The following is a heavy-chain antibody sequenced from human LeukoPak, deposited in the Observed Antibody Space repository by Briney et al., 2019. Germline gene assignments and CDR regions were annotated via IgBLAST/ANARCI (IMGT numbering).Heavy chain of an antibody. J-gene: IGHJ3*02. CDR2: MNPNSGNT. V-gene: IGHV1-8*03. CDR1: GYTFTNYD. CDR3: ARGIGALANAFDI. Sequence: ASVKVSCKASGYTFTNYDINWVRQAPGQGLEWMGWMNPNSGNTDYAQKFQGRVTITRNTSISTAYMELSSLRSEDTAEYYCARGIGALANAFDIWGQGTTVTISS. D-gene: IGHD3-16*01.